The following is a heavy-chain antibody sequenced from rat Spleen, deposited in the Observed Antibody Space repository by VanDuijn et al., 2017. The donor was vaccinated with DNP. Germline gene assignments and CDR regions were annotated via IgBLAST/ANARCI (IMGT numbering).Heavy chain of an antibody. CDR1: GFTFSYYW. Sequence: EVQLVESGGGLVQPGRSLKLSCVASGFTFSYYWMAWIRQVPGKGLEWIASITSGSGTTSYPDSVKVRFTSPRDDAKRTLYLQMDSLRSEETATYYCARALPGYNYFDYWGQGVLVTVSS. CDR2: ITSGSGTT. CDR3: ARALPGYNYFDY. V-gene: IGHV5-31*01. J-gene: IGHJ2*01. D-gene: IGHD1-4*01.